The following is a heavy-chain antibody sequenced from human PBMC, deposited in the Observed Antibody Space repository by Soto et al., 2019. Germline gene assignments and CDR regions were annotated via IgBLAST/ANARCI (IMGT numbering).Heavy chain of an antibody. CDR2: IYQSGST. CDR1: GGSISSGGYS. V-gene: IGHV4-30-2*01. Sequence: PSETLSLTCAVSGGSISSGGYSWSWIRQPPGKGLEWIGYIYQSGSTYYNKSLKKQVNKSENKSKNQFSLKLSSVTAADTAVYYCARASTTVTTLDYWGQGTLVTVS. D-gene: IGHD4-17*01. CDR3: ARASTTVTTLDY. J-gene: IGHJ4*02.